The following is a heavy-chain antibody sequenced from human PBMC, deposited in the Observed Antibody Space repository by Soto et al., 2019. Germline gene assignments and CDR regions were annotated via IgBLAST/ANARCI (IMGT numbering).Heavy chain of an antibody. J-gene: IGHJ6*02. CDR3: ARDGHAPYIYDGMDV. Sequence: QVQVVQSGDEVKKPGASVKVSCKASGYTFTNYGFSWVRQAPGQGLEWMGWSSGYNGNTKYAEKFQGRVTMTTETHSSAAHMGRRSLRSYDTAVYYCARDGHAPYIYDGMDVWGQGTAVTVSS. CDR2: SSGYNGNT. CDR1: GYTFTNYG. D-gene: IGHD2-2*01. V-gene: IGHV1-18*01.